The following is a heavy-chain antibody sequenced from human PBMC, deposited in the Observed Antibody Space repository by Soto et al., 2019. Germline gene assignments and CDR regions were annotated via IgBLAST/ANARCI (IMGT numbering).Heavy chain of an antibody. CDR1: GYTFTDFY. Sequence: QVQLVQSGTEVKKPGASVTVSCKSSGYTFTDFYLHWLRQAPGQGLEWVGWINPKTGDTKSSKKFQGRVTMSRDTSVSTAYSDLTSLTSDDTAMYYCATGTNGTTGWYHPWGQGTRVTVSS. V-gene: IGHV1-2*02. CDR3: ATGTNGTTGWYHP. D-gene: IGHD1-1*01. CDR2: INPKTGDT. J-gene: IGHJ5*02.